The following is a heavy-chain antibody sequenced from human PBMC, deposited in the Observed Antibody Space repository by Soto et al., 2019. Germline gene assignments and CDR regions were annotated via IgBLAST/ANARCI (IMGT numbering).Heavy chain of an antibody. CDR1: GFTFSTYV. D-gene: IGHD4-17*01. Sequence: GGSLRLSCEASGFTFSTYVMHWVRQAPGKGLEWVAVMSYDGGNEYYADSVKGRFTISRDNSKNTLYLQMNSLRAEDTAVYYCARTTVTTNDAFDIWGQGTMVTVSS. CDR3: ARTTVTTNDAFDI. CDR2: MSYDGGNE. J-gene: IGHJ3*02. V-gene: IGHV3-30*03.